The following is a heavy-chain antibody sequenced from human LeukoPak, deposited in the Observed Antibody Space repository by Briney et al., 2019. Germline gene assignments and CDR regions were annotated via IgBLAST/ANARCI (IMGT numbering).Heavy chain of an antibody. CDR3: AAYGSGSYYNNRNWFDP. J-gene: IGHJ5*02. D-gene: IGHD3-10*01. Sequence: SETLSLTCAVYGGSFSGYYWSWIRQPPGKGLEWIGEINHSGSTNYNPSLKSRVTISVDTSKNQFSLKLSSVTAADTVVYYCAAYGSGSYYNNRNWFDPWGQGTLVTVSS. CDR2: INHSGST. V-gene: IGHV4-34*01. CDR1: GGSFSGYY.